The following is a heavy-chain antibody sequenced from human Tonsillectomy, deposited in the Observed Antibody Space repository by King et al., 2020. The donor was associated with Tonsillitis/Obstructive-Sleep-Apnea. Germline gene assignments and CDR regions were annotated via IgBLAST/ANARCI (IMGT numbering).Heavy chain of an antibody. CDR2: INESGGGT. CDR3: AKRLEGRYFDY. Sequence: EVQLVESGGGLVQPGGSLRLSCVASGFTFSSYVMTWIRQAPGKGLEWVSSINESGGGTYYAGSVKGRFTVSRDNSKNTLWLQMNSLRAEDTALYYCAKRLEGRYFDYWGQGTLVTVSS. CDR1: GFTFSSYV. V-gene: IGHV3-23*04. J-gene: IGHJ4*02. D-gene: IGHD1-1*01.